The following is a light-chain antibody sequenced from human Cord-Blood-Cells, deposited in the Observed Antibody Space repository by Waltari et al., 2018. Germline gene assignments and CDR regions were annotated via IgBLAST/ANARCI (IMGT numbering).Light chain of an antibody. J-gene: IGKJ4*01. CDR2: DAS. Sequence: DIQMTQSPSSLSASVGDRVTITCQASQDISNYLNWYQQKPGKAPKLLIYDASNLETGVPSRCSGSGSGTDFTFTISSLQPEDIATYYCQQYDNLPPNTFGGGTKVEIK. CDR1: QDISNY. CDR3: QQYDNLPPNT. V-gene: IGKV1-33*01.